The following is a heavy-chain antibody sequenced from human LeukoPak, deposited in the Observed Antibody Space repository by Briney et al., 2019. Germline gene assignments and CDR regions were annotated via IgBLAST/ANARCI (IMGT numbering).Heavy chain of an antibody. J-gene: IGHJ4*02. D-gene: IGHD3-10*01. CDR3: ARSKTYYYGSGSSPIIY. Sequence: SETLSLTCAVYGGSFSGYYWSWIRQPPGKGLEWIGEINHSGSTNYNPSLKSRVTISVDTSKNQFPLKLSSVTAADTAVYYCARSKTYYYGSGSSPIIYWGQGTLVTVSS. V-gene: IGHV4-34*01. CDR2: INHSGST. CDR1: GGSFSGYY.